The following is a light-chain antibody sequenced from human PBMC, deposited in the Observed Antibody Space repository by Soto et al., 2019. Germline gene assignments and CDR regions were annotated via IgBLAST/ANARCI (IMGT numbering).Light chain of an antibody. CDR1: QSLLHSNKYNY. Sequence: DIVMTQSPLSLPVTPGEPASISCKSSQSLLHSNKYNYLAWYLQKPGQSPQLLIYLGSNRASGVPDRVSGSGSGTDFTLKISRVEAEDVGVYYCMQTLQTPSTFGQGTRLEIK. CDR3: MQTLQTPST. V-gene: IGKV2-28*01. J-gene: IGKJ5*01. CDR2: LGS.